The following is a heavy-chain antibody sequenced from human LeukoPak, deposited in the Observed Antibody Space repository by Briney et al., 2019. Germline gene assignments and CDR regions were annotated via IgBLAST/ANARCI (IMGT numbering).Heavy chain of an antibody. D-gene: IGHD2-2*01. CDR1: GGSFSGYY. CDR3: ARRIVVVRRWFDP. CDR2: INHSGST. J-gene: IGHJ5*02. Sequence: PSETLSLTCAVYGGSFSGYYWSWIRQPPGKGLEWIGEINHSGSTNYNPSLKSRVTISVDTSKNQFSLKLSSVTAADTAVYYCARRIVVVRRWFDPWDQGTLVTVSS. V-gene: IGHV4-34*01.